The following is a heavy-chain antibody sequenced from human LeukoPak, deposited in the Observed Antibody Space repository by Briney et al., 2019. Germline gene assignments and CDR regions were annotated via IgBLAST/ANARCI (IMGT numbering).Heavy chain of an antibody. J-gene: IGHJ4*02. CDR2: ISSSSSYI. CDR1: GFTFSSYS. Sequence: GGSLRLSCAASGFTFSSYSMNWVRQAPGKGLEWVSSISSSSSYIYYADSVKGRFTISRDNAKNSLYLQMNSLRAEDTAVYYCARDPVDTAMVDYWGQGTLVTVSS. V-gene: IGHV3-21*01. CDR3: ARDPVDTAMVDY. D-gene: IGHD5-18*01.